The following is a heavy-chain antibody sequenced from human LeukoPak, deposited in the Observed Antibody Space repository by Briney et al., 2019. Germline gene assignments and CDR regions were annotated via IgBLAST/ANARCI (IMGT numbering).Heavy chain of an antibody. Sequence: SETLSLTCSVSGGSISFYYWSWIRQPPGKGLEWIGYIYYSGSTNYNPSLKSRVTISIDTSKNQFSRKLSSVTAADTAVYYCARSSAVTMGGAFDIWGQGTMVTVSS. D-gene: IGHD4-17*01. CDR2: IYYSGST. J-gene: IGHJ3*02. V-gene: IGHV4-59*01. CDR1: GGSISFYY. CDR3: ARSSAVTMGGAFDI.